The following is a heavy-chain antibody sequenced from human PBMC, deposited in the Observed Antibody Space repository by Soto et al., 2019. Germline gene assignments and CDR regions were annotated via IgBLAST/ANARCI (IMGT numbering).Heavy chain of an antibody. CDR3: AKFKNEPRYYYDSSGYYYAWFDP. D-gene: IGHD3-22*01. V-gene: IGHV3-23*01. Sequence: GGSLRLSCAASGFTFSSYAMSWVRQAPGKGLEWVSAISGSGGSTYYADSVKGRFTISRGNSKNTLYLQMNSLRAEDTAVYYCAKFKNEPRYYYDSSGYYYAWFDPWGQGTLVTVSS. CDR2: ISGSGGST. CDR1: GFTFSSYA. J-gene: IGHJ5*02.